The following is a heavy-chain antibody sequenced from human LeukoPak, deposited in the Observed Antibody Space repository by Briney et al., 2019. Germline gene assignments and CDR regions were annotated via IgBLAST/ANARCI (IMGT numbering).Heavy chain of an antibody. D-gene: IGHD3-10*01. Sequence: GGSLRLSCAASGFTFSSYDMHWVRQATGKGLEWVSAIDKVGGTYYAGSVKGRFTISRENAKNSLYLQMNSLRAGDTAVYFCTRRMRGLGSYSDAFDIWGQGTMVTVSS. CDR3: TRRMRGLGSYSDAFDI. CDR2: IDKVGGT. V-gene: IGHV3-13*04. CDR1: GFTFSSYD. J-gene: IGHJ3*02.